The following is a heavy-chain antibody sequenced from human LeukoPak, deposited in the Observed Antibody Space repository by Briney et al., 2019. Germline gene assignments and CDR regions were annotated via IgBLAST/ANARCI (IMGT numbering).Heavy chain of an antibody. V-gene: IGHV4-59*07. CDR2: IYYSGST. Sequence: SDTLSLTCTVSGGSISSYYWSWLRQPPGKGLEWIGYIYYSGSTNYNPFLKSRVTISVDPSKNQFSLKLSSVTAADTAVYYCARASIAAAGTAMGVWGQGTLVTVSS. CDR3: ARASIAAAGTAMGV. J-gene: IGHJ4*02. D-gene: IGHD6-13*01. CDR1: GGSISSYY.